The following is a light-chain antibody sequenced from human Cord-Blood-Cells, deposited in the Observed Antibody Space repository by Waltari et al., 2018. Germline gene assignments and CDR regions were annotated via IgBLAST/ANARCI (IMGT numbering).Light chain of an antibody. CDR1: QSVSSIY. Sequence: ELVLTQSPGTLSLSPGERATLSCRASQSVSSIYFAGYQTKPGQAPRLLIYGASSRATGIPDRFMGSGSVTDFTLTISRLEPEDFAVYYCQQYGSSPFTFGPGTKVDIK. J-gene: IGKJ3*01. CDR3: QQYGSSPFT. V-gene: IGKV3-20*01. CDR2: GAS.